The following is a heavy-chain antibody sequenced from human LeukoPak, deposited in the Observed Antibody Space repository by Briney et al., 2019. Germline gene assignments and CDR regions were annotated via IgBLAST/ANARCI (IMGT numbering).Heavy chain of an antibody. CDR2: MYYSGST. CDR1: GGSVSSYY. V-gene: IGHV4-59*02. D-gene: IGHD6-19*01. J-gene: IGHJ4*02. Sequence: SETLSLTCTVSGGSVSSYYWSWIRQPPGKGLEWIGYMYYSGSTNYNPSLKSRVTISIDTSKNQFSLKLNSVTAADTAVYYCASLLEQWQPFDYWGQGTLVTVSS. CDR3: ASLLEQWQPFDY.